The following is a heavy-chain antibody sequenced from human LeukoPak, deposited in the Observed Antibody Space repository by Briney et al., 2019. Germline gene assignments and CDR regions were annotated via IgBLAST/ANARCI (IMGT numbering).Heavy chain of an antibody. CDR3: TRDYSSGWYVY. CDR2: INPYSGGT. CDR1: GYTFTDYY. D-gene: IGHD6-19*01. Sequence: ASVKVSCKASGYTFTDYYMHWVRQAPGQGLEWMGRINPYSGGTNYAQKFQGRVTLTRDTSISTACMELSRLKSDDTAVYYCTRDYSSGWYVYWGQGTPVTVSS. V-gene: IGHV1-2*06. J-gene: IGHJ4*02.